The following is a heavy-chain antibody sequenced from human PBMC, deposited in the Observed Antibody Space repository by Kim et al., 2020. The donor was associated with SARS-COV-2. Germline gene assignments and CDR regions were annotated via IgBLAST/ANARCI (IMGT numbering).Heavy chain of an antibody. J-gene: IGHJ4*02. CDR3: TRTVTGPFDY. Sequence: NDYAVSGKSRITTHPDTSKNQFSLQLNSVIPEDTAVYYCTRTVTGPFDYWGQGTLVTVSS. CDR2: N. V-gene: IGHV6-1*01. D-gene: IGHD3-16*01.